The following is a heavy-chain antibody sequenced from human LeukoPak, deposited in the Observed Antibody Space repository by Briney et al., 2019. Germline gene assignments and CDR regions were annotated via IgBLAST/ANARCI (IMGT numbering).Heavy chain of an antibody. D-gene: IGHD3-16*01. V-gene: IGHV3-7*03. CDR1: GFTFSSYW. Sequence: GGSLRLSCAASGFTFSSYWMSWVRQAPGKGLEWVANIKQDGSEKYYVDSVKGRFTISRDNSKNTLYLQMNSLRAEDTAVYYCAKSGGVVSNRNDYWGQGTLVTVSS. CDR2: IKQDGSEK. CDR3: AKSGGVVSNRNDY. J-gene: IGHJ4*02.